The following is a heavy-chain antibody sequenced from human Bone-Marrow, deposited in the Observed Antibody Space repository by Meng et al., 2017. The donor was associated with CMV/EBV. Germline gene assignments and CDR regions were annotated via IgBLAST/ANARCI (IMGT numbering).Heavy chain of an antibody. CDR3: RVMVRGVPPSFFDY. V-gene: IGHV3-30*02. D-gene: IGHD3-10*01. CDR2: IRYDGSNK. Sequence: GESLKISCAASGFTFSSYGMHWVRQAPGKGLEWVAFIRYDGSNKYYADSVKGRFTISRDNSKNTLYLQMNSLRAEDTAVYYCRVMVRGVPPSFFDYWAQGTLATVSS. J-gene: IGHJ4*02. CDR1: GFTFSSYG.